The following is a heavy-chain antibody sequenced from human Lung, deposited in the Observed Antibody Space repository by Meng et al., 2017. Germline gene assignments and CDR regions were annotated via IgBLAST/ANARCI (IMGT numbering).Heavy chain of an antibody. CDR2: ITGDGSST. CDR3: ARGGVTTDD. Sequence: EVELGEAGGGFVQPGESLRLSCAASGFPFSTHWMHWVRQAPGKGLEWVSRITGDGSSTIYADSVQGRFTMSRDNAKNTLSLQMNSLRAEDTAVYYCARGGVTTDDWGQGTLVTVSS. V-gene: IGHV3-74*01. CDR1: GFPFSTHW. J-gene: IGHJ4*02. D-gene: IGHD4-17*01.